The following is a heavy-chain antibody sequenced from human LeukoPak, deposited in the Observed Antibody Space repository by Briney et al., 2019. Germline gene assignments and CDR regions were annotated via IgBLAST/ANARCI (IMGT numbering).Heavy chain of an antibody. CDR3: ARCGGDCYWGDY. D-gene: IGHD2-21*02. CDR2: ISAYNGNT. Sequence: ASVKVSCKASGYTFTSSGISWVRQAPGQGLEWMGWISAYNGNTNYAQKPQGRVTMTTDTFTSTAYRELRSLRSDDTAVYYWARCGGDCYWGDYWGQGTLVTVSS. J-gene: IGHJ4*02. CDR1: GYTFTSSG. V-gene: IGHV1-18*01.